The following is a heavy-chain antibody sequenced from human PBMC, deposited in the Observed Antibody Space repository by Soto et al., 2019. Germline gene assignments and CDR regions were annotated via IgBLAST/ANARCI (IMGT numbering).Heavy chain of an antibody. D-gene: IGHD6-13*01. J-gene: IGHJ4*02. CDR3: AKDQGSSWYEIDY. CDR2: ISGSGGST. Sequence: GGSLRLSCAASGFTFSNYAATWVRQAPGKGLEWVSTISGSGGSTYYADSVKGRFTISRDNSKNTLYLQMNSLRAEDTAVFYCAKDQGSSWYEIDYWGQGTLVTVAS. CDR1: GFTFSNYA. V-gene: IGHV3-23*01.